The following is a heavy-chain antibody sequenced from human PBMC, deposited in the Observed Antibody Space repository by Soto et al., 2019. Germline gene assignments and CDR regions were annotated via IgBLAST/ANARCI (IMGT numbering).Heavy chain of an antibody. CDR1: GFTFSSSE. J-gene: IGHJ4*01. CDR2: ISDTGTT. CDR3: VRGYSSGSHLEY. D-gene: IGHD6-19*01. V-gene: IGHV3-48*03. Sequence: GGSLRLSCVASGFTFSSSEMNWVRQVPGKGLEWVSYISDTGTTYYGDSVKGRFTISRDNAKNSVFLQMNSLRAEDVAVYYCVRGYSSGSHLEYWGQGSLVTVSS.